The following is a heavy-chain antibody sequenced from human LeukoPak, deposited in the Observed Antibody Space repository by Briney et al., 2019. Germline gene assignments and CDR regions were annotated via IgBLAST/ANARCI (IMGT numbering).Heavy chain of an antibody. CDR1: GLTVGSSY. D-gene: IGHD1-1*01. J-gene: IGHJ6*02. V-gene: IGHV3-66*01. CDR2: IYAVGST. CDR3: ARDMYDWTYDHYYFYGMDV. Sequence: GGSLRLSCAASGLTVGSSYMSWVRQAAGKGLEWISIIYAVGSTYYADSVRGRFTISRDNSKNTLYLQMNSLRAEDTAVYFCARDMYDWTYDHYYFYGMDVWGQGTTVTVSS.